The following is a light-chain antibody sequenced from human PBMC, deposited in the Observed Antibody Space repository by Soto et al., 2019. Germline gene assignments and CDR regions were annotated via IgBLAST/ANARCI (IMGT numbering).Light chain of an antibody. J-gene: IGKJ1*01. CDR2: GAS. Sequence: EIVLTQSPGTLSLSPGERATLSCRASQSVSSSYLAWYQQKPGQAPRLLIYGASSWATGIPDRFSGSGSGTDFTLTISRLKPEDFAVYSCQQYVSSPWTFGQGTKVEIK. CDR1: QSVSSSY. CDR3: QQYVSSPWT. V-gene: IGKV3-20*01.